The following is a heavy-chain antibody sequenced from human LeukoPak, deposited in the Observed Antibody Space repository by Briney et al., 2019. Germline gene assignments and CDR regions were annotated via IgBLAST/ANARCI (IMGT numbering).Heavy chain of an antibody. J-gene: IGHJ4*01. V-gene: IGHV5-51*01. CDR3: ARRGSSSSHFDS. CDR2: IYPEDSDA. Sequence: GESLKISCQGSRHNFTTYCIGWVRQMPGKGLEWMGIIYPEDSDARYSPSFQGHVTISADKSISTAYLQWGSLRASDTATYYCARRGSSSSHFDSWGRGTLVIVSS. D-gene: IGHD2/OR15-2a*01. CDR1: RHNFTTYC.